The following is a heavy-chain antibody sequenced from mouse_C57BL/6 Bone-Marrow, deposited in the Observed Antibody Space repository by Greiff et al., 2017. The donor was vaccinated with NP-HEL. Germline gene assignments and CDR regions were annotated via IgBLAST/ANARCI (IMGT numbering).Heavy chain of an antibody. CDR3: AGDVVPSWFAY. V-gene: IGHV3-6*01. CDR2: ISYDGSN. CDR1: GYSITSGYY. Sequence: ESGPGLVKPSQSLSLTCSVTGYSITSGYYWNWIRQSPGNKLEWMGYISYDGSNNYNPYLKNRIPITRDTSKNQLFLKLNSVNTEATSTYYCAGDVVPSWFAYWGQGTRVTVSA. J-gene: IGHJ3*01.